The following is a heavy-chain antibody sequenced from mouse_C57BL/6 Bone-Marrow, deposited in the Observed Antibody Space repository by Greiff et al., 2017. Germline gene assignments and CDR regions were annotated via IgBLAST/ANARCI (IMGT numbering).Heavy chain of an antibody. Sequence: EVQLVESVAELVRPGASVKLSCTASGFNIKNTYMHWVKQRPEQGLEWIGRIDPANGNTTYAPKFQGKATITADTSSNTAYLPLSSLTSEDTAIDYCALHPSFDVWGTGTTVTVSS. V-gene: IGHV14-3*01. CDR1: GFNIKNTY. CDR2: IDPANGNT. J-gene: IGHJ1*03. CDR3: ALHPSFDV.